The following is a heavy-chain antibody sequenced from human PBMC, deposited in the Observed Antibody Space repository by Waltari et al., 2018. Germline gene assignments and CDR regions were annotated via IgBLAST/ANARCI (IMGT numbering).Heavy chain of an antibody. Sequence: QVQLVQSGAEVKKPGSSVKVSCKASGGTFSSYAISWVRQAPGQGLEWMGGIIPIFGTANYAQKFQGRVTITADESTSTAYMELSSLRSEDTAVYYCVRGRDIVVVVAATPEYWFDPWGQGTLVTVSS. CDR1: GGTFSSYA. D-gene: IGHD2-15*01. CDR3: VRGRDIVVVVAATPEYWFDP. CDR2: IIPIFGTA. V-gene: IGHV1-69*12. J-gene: IGHJ5*02.